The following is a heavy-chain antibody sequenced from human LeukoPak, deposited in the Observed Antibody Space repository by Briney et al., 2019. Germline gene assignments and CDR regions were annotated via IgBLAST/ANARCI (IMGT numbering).Heavy chain of an antibody. D-gene: IGHD6-19*01. CDR3: ARRAVTGTIYYFDY. Sequence: GSLRLSCAASGFTFDNYGMSWVRQAPGKGLEWVSGITWNGAYRGYADSVKVRFTISRDNAKNSLYLEMNSLRVEDTALYYCARRAVTGTIYYFDYWGQGTLVTVSS. J-gene: IGHJ4*02. CDR1: GFTFDNYG. CDR2: ITWNGAYR. V-gene: IGHV3-20*04.